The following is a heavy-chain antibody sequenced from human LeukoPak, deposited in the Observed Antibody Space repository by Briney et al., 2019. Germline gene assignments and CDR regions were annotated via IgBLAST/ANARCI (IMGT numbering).Heavy chain of an antibody. D-gene: IGHD5-24*01. J-gene: IGHJ4*02. CDR2: IYDSGSN. CDR3: ARQPHYGYNSRLEY. Sequence: SETLSLTCTVSGGSISRSYWSWIRQPPGQGLESIGYIYDSGSNNKNPSLRSRVTLSVDTSKNQFSLKLTSVTAADTAVYFCARQPHYGYNSRLEYWGQGILVTVSS. V-gene: IGHV4-59*08. CDR1: GGSISRSY.